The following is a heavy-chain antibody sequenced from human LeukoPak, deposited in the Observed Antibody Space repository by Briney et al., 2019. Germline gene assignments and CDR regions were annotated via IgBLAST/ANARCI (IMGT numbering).Heavy chain of an antibody. V-gene: IGHV4-34*01. CDR2: INHSGST. J-gene: IGHJ3*02. CDR1: GGSFSGYY. Sequence: SETLSLTCAVYGGSFSGYYWSWIRQPPGKGLEWIGEINHSGSTNYNPSLKSRVTISVDTSKNQFSLKLSSVTAAAPAVYYFGGKAPSSRVAFDIWGQGTMVTVSS. D-gene: IGHD6-6*01. CDR3: GGKAPSSRVAFDI.